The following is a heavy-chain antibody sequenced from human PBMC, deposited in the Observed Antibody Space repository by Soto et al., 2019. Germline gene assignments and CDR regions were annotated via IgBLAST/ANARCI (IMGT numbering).Heavy chain of an antibody. CDR1: DFSLSPYW. CDR2: LSSDGFGA. CDR3: ARDLGGPDY. J-gene: IGHJ4*02. D-gene: IGHD3-16*01. Sequence: GGSLRLSCAASDFSLSPYWMHWVRQVPGRGLEWAARLSSDGFGAAYADSVKGRFFISRDIARNTLSLQMNSLRADDTAVYYCARDLGGPDYWGRGTSVTVS. V-gene: IGHV3-74*03.